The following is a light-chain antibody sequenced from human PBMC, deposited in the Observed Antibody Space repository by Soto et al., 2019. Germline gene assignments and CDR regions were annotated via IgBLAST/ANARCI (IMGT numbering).Light chain of an antibody. Sequence: QSALTQPRSVSGSPGQSVTISCTGTSRDVGGYNHVSWYQQHPGKVPKLMIYDVSERPSGVPDRFSGSKSGTSATLGITGFQTGDEADYYCGSWDSSLSAYVFGTGTKVTVL. CDR2: DVS. CDR3: GSWDSSLSAYV. J-gene: IGLJ1*01. V-gene: IGLV2-11*01. CDR1: SRDVGGYNH.